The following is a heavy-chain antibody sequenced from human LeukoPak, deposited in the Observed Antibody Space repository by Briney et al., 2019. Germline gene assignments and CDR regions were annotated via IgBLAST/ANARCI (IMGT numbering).Heavy chain of an antibody. D-gene: IGHD2-8*01. J-gene: IGHJ4*02. CDR2: ISFGGDT. Sequence: SESLSLTCTVSGDSINRRSYYWAWIRQPPGKGLEWIGSISFGGDTDHNPSLRSRVTITEDMSKNHFPLRLTSVTAADTAVYYCARHANGVFDYWGQGTLVTVSS. CDR1: GDSINRRSYY. CDR3: ARHANGVFDY. V-gene: IGHV4-39*01.